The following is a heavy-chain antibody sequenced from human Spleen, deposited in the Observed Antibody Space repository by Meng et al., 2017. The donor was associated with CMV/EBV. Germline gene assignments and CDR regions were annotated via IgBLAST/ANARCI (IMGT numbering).Heavy chain of an antibody. J-gene: IGHJ4*02. CDR1: GDSVTSGSYY. CDR2: IYYSGST. CDR3: ARATTIFGVVSDY. V-gene: IGHV4-61*01. D-gene: IGHD3-3*01. Sequence: SETLSLTCTVSGDSVTSGSYYWSWIRQPPGKRLEYIGYIYYSGSTNYNPSLKSRVTISIDTSKNQFSLKLSSMTATDTAVYYCARATTIFGVVSDYWGQGTLVTVSS.